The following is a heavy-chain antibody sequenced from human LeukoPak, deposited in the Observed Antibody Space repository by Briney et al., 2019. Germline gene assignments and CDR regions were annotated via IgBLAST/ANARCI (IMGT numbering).Heavy chain of an antibody. CDR3: ARQLGYSYGNDY. D-gene: IGHD5-18*01. J-gene: IGHJ4*02. CDR2: IYYSGST. CDR1: GGSISSYY. V-gene: IGHV4-59*08. Sequence: SETLSLTCTVSGGSISSYYWSWIRQPPGKGLEWIGYIYYSGSTNYNPSLKSRVTISVDTSKDQFSLKLSSVTAADTAVYYCARQLGYSYGNDYWGQGTLVTVSS.